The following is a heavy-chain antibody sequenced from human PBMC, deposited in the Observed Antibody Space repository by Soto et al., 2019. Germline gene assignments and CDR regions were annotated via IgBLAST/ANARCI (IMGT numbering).Heavy chain of an antibody. Sequence: GGSLSLSCAASGFTFSSYSMNWVRPAPGKGLEWVSSISSRGSSIYYADSLKGRFTISRDIAKNSLYLQMNSLRAEDTAVYFCARDSAGYYYDGSGSPPFDYWGQGTLVTVSS. CDR3: ARDSAGYYYDGSGSPPFDY. CDR2: ISSRGSSI. D-gene: IGHD3-22*01. CDR1: GFTFSSYS. V-gene: IGHV3-21*01. J-gene: IGHJ4*02.